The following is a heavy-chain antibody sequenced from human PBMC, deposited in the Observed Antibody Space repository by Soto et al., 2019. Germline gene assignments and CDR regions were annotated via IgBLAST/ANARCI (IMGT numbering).Heavy chain of an antibody. CDR3: AKKMSKHSGFDY. D-gene: IGHD1-26*01. V-gene: IGHV3-72*01. CDR1: GFTFSDHY. CDR2: SRNIDHRYST. Sequence: GGSLRLSCAVSGFTFSDHYMDWVRQAPGKGLEWVARSRNIDHRYSTEYGGSVRGRFTISRDDSKNSLYLEMNSLRIEDTAIYYCAKKMSKHSGFDYRGQGTLVTVSS. J-gene: IGHJ4*02.